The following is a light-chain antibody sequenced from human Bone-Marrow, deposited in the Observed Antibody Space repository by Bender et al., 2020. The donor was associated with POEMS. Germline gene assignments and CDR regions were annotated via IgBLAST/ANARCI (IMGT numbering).Light chain of an antibody. V-gene: IGLV1-44*01. J-gene: IGLJ3*02. CDR1: SSNIGAHA. Sequence: QSVLTQPPSASGTPGQRVTISCSGGSSNIGAHAVNWYQHLPGTAPRLLLYSSHRRPSEVPDRFSGYRSDTSASLAISWLQSEDEADYYCAVWDDSLNGWVFGGGTKLTVL. CDR3: AVWDDSLNGWV. CDR2: SSH.